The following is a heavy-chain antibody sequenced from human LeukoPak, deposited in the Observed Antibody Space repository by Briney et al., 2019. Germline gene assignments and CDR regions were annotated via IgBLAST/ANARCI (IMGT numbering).Heavy chain of an antibody. J-gene: IGHJ4*02. V-gene: IGHV3-30*18. CDR3: AKDAGLYYDPKNEFDY. CDR2: ISYDGSNK. CDR1: GFIFSSYG. D-gene: IGHD3-22*01. Sequence: PGGSLRLSCAASGFIFSSYGMHWVRQAPGKGLEWVAVISYDGSNKYYADSVKGRFTISRDNSKNTLYLQMNSLRAEDTAVYYCAKDAGLYYDPKNEFDYWGQGTLVTVSS.